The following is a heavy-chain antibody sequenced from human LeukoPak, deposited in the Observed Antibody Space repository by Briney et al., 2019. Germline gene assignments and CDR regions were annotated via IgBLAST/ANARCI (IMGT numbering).Heavy chain of an antibody. Sequence: ASVKVSCKASGYTFTSYAMDWVRQAPGQSLEWMGWINAGSGITKYSQKFQGRVTITRDTSASTAYMELSSLRPEDTAVYYCARVYGDYVDAFDIWGQGTMVTVSS. CDR1: GYTFTSYA. J-gene: IGHJ3*02. CDR2: INAGSGIT. CDR3: ARVYGDYVDAFDI. V-gene: IGHV1-3*01. D-gene: IGHD4-17*01.